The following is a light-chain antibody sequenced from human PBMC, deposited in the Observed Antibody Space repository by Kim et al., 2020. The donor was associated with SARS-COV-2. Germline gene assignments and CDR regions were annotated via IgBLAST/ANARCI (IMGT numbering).Light chain of an antibody. CDR3: QQYSTSPYT. V-gene: IGKV3-20*01. Sequence: IVLTQSPGTLSLSPGERATLSCTASQSVSSTYLAWYQQKPGQAPRLLIYGASSRATGISDRFSGSGSGADFTLTISRLGPEDFAVYYCQQYSTSPYTFGQGTKLEI. J-gene: IGKJ2*01. CDR1: QSVSSTY. CDR2: GAS.